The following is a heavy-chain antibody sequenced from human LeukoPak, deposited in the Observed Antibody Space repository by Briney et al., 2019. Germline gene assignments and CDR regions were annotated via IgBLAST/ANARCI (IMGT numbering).Heavy chain of an antibody. CDR3: ARDPKVGATSSTSY. J-gene: IGHJ4*02. Sequence: GGSLRLSCAASWFTVSSNYMSWVRQAPGKGLEWVSVIYSGGSTYYADSVKGRFTISRDNSKNTLYLQMNSLRAEDTAVYYCARDPKVGATSSTSYWGQGTLVTVSS. D-gene: IGHD1-26*01. CDR2: IYSGGST. V-gene: IGHV3-53*01. CDR1: WFTVSSNY.